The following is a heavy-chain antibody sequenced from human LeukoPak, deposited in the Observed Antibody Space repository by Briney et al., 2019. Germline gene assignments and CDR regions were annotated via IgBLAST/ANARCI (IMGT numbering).Heavy chain of an antibody. D-gene: IGHD3-10*01. Sequence: GGSLRLSCAASGFTFSSYAMSWVRQAPGKGLEWVSAVSGSGATTNYADSVRGRFIVSRDNSGTTLYLQMNSLRAEDTAVYYCARDHVLLWFGVDYYYGMDVWGQGTTVTVSS. CDR3: ARDHVLLWFGVDYYYGMDV. J-gene: IGHJ6*02. CDR2: VSGSGATT. CDR1: GFTFSSYA. V-gene: IGHV3-23*01.